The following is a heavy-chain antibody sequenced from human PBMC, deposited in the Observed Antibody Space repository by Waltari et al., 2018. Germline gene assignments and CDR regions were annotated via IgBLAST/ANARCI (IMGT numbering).Heavy chain of an antibody. J-gene: IGHJ3*02. CDR3: VRDQWFAFDI. CDR1: GFTLSNYW. D-gene: IGHD3-22*01. CDR2: IMTDGREE. Sequence: EVQLVESGGGLVQPGGSRRFSCAASGFTLSNYWMSWVRQAPGKGLEWVANIMTDGREEYYVDSVRGRFTISRDNAKNSLYLQMNSLRPEDTAVYYCVRDQWFAFDIWGQGTMVTVSS. V-gene: IGHV3-7*01.